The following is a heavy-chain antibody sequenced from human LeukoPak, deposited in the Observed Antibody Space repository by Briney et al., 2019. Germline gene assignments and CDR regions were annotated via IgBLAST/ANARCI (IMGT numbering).Heavy chain of an antibody. CDR1: GFTFSSYW. CDR3: ARVRRSGGTCYFDY. V-gene: IGHV3-7*05. CDR2: IKQDGDEK. D-gene: IGHD2-15*01. J-gene: IGHJ4*02. Sequence: GGSLRLSCAASGFTFSSYWMTWVRQAPGKGLEWVANIKQDGDEKYYVDSVKGRFTISRDNPKNSLYLQMNSLRAEDTAVYYCARVRRSGGTCYFDYWGQGTLVTVSS.